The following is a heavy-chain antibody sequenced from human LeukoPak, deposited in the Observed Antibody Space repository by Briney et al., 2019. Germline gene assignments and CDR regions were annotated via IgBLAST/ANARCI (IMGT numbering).Heavy chain of an antibody. D-gene: IGHD3-9*01. CDR3: ARGPYYDILTVYYPVYYFNY. J-gene: IGHJ4*02. Sequence: GGSLRLSCAASGFTFSSYSMNWVRQAPGKGLEWVSSISSSSSYIYYADSVKGRFTISRDNAKNSLYLQMNSLRAEDTAVYYFARGPYYDILTVYYPVYYFNYWGKETLVPVSS. V-gene: IGHV3-21*01. CDR2: ISSSSSYI. CDR1: GFTFSSYS.